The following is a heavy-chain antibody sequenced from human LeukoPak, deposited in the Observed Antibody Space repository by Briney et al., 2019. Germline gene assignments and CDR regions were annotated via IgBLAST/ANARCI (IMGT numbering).Heavy chain of an antibody. CDR3: ARDAAMVTPLDY. CDR1: GFSFSSYR. J-gene: IGHJ4*02. V-gene: IGHV3-21*01. Sequence: PGGSLRLSCAASGFSFSSYRMNWVRQAPGKGLEWVSSVSNSGDYIYYADSVKGRFTISRDNAKNSLYLQMNSLRAEDTAVYYCARDAAMVTPLDYWGQGTLVTVSS. CDR2: VSNSGDYI. D-gene: IGHD5-18*01.